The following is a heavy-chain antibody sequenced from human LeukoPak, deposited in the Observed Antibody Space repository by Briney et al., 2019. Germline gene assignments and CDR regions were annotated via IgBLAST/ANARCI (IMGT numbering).Heavy chain of an antibody. V-gene: IGHV1-2*02. J-gene: IGHJ4*02. D-gene: IGHD3-22*01. CDR3: ARGHSSGYHFDY. Sequence: GASVKVSCKASGYTFTGYYVHWVRQAPGQGLEWMGWINPNSGGTNYAQKFQGRVTMTTDMSISTAYMELSRLRSDDTAVYFCARGHSSGYHFDYWGQGTLVTVSS. CDR2: INPNSGGT. CDR1: GYTFTGYY.